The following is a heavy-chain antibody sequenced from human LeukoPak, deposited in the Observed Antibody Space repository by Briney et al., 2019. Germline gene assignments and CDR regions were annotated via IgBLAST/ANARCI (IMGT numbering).Heavy chain of an antibody. CDR2: IRYDGSNK. CDR3: ARGGVVVPAAILVWWFDP. V-gene: IGHV3-30*02. J-gene: IGHJ5*02. CDR1: GFTFSSYG. Sequence: PGGSLRLSCAASGFTFSSYGMHWVRQAPGKGLEWVAFIRYDGSNKYYADSVKGRFTTSRDNAKNSLYLQMNSLRAEDTAVYYCARGGVVVPAAILVWWFDPWGQGTLVTVSS. D-gene: IGHD2-2*02.